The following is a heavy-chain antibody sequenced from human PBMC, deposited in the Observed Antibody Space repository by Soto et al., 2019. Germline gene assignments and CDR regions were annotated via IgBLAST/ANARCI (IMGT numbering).Heavy chain of an antibody. V-gene: IGHV1-69*13. CDR3: ARTVLVGSYPIIFFDY. Sequence: GASVKVSCKASGGAFSSYAISWVRQAPGQGLEWMGGIIPIFGTANYAQKFQGRVTITADESTSTAYMELSSLRSEDTAVYYCARTVLVGSYPIIFFDYWGQGTLVTVSS. J-gene: IGHJ4*02. D-gene: IGHD1-26*01. CDR1: GGAFSSYA. CDR2: IIPIFGTA.